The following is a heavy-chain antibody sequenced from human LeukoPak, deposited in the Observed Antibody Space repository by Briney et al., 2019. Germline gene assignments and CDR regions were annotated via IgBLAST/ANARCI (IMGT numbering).Heavy chain of an antibody. J-gene: IGHJ3*02. Sequence: ASVKVSCKASGYTFTSYGISWVRQAPGQGLEWMGWISAYNGNTNYAQKLQGRVTMTTDTSTSTAYMELRRLRSDDTAVYYCASPLYYSDAFDIWGQGTMVTVSS. D-gene: IGHD3-10*01. CDR3: ASPLYYSDAFDI. V-gene: IGHV1-18*01. CDR1: GYTFTSYG. CDR2: ISAYNGNT.